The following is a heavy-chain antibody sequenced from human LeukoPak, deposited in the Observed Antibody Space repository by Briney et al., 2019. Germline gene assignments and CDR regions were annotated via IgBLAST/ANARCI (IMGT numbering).Heavy chain of an antibody. CDR2: ISSSSTI. V-gene: IGHV3-48*01. J-gene: IGHJ4*02. D-gene: IGHD3-10*01. CDR3: ARGRYGGSDGYFDY. CDR1: GFTFSSYS. Sequence: GGSLRLSCAASGFTFSSYSMNWVRQAPGKGLEWVSYISSSSTIYYADSVKGRFTISRDNAKNSLYLQMNSLRAEGTAVYYCARGRYGGSDGYFDYWGQGTLVTVSS.